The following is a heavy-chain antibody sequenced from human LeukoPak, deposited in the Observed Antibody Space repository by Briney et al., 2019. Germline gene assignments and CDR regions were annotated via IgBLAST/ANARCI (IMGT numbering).Heavy chain of an antibody. CDR3: ARGDALRFLEWPDAFDI. CDR1: GYTFTGYY. V-gene: IGHV1-2*02. J-gene: IGHJ3*02. D-gene: IGHD3-3*01. Sequence: ASVKVSCKASGYTFTGYYMHWVRQAPGQGLEWMGWINPNSGGTNYAQKFQGRVTMTRDTSISTAYMELSRLRSDDTAVYYCARGDALRFLEWPDAFDIWGQGTMVTVSS. CDR2: INPNSGGT.